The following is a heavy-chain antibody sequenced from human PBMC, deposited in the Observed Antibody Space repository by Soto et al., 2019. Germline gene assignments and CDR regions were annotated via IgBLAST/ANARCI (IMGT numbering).Heavy chain of an antibody. CDR2: IWYDGSNK. Sequence: PGGSLRLSCAASGFTFSSYGMHWVRQAPGKGLEWVAVIWYDGSNKYYADSVKGRFTISRDNSKNTLYLQMNSLRAEDTAVYYCARDRHDSSGSPVPYFDYWGQGTLVTVSS. CDR3: ARDRHDSSGSPVPYFDY. V-gene: IGHV3-30*19. D-gene: IGHD3-22*01. CDR1: GFTFSSYG. J-gene: IGHJ4*02.